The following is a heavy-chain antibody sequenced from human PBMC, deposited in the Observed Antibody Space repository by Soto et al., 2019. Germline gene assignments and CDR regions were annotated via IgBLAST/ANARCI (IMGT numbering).Heavy chain of an antibody. V-gene: IGHV3-21*01. CDR2: ISSITTYI. Sequence: LRLSCAASGFTFGYYSMTWVRQSPGRGLEWVSSISSITTYISYADSVRGLFTISRDNAKNSLYLQMSSLRADDTAVYYCARDRGYDAHDYYYNAMDVWGQGTTVTVSS. D-gene: IGHD2-15*01. J-gene: IGHJ6*02. CDR3: ARDRGYDAHDYYYNAMDV. CDR1: GFTFGYYS.